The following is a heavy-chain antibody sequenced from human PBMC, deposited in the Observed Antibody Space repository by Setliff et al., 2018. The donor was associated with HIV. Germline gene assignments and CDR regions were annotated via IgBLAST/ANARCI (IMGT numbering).Heavy chain of an antibody. CDR1: GGSISSDNYY. CDR3: ARVVKGYNWNYFDY. D-gene: IGHD1-20*01. CDR2: IFYTGST. Sequence: SETLSLTCIVSGGSISSDNYYWGWVRQPPGKGLERIGSIFYTGSTDYNPSLRSRVTISIDTTKNQFYLKMSSVTAADTAVYYCARVVKGYNWNYFDYWGQGTLVTVSS. V-gene: IGHV4-39*07. J-gene: IGHJ4*02.